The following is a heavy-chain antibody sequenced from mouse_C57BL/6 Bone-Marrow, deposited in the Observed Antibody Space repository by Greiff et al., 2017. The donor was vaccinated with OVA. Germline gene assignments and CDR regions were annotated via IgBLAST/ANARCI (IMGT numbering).Heavy chain of an antibody. CDR1: GYTFTDYY. CDR3: ARDYDYSYYYAMDY. Sequence: SGPVLVKPGASVKMSCKASGYTFTDYYMNWVKQSHGKSLEWIGVINPYNGGTSYNQKFKGKATLTVDKSSSTAYMELNSLTSEDSAVYYCARDYDYSYYYAMDYWGQGTSVTVSS. J-gene: IGHJ4*01. CDR2: INPYNGGT. D-gene: IGHD2-4*01. V-gene: IGHV1-19*01.